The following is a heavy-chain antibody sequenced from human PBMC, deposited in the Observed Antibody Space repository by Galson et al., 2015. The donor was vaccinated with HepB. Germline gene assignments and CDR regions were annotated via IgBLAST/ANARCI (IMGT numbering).Heavy chain of an antibody. V-gene: IGHV3-23*01. CDR2: MSCNGVST. CDR3: AKRHGDYSHYYNGMDV. D-gene: IGHD4-17*01. Sequence: SLRLSCAASGFTFTSSSCAMSWGRQAPGKGLEWVSSMSCNGVSTYYADSVKGRFTTSRDDSKNTLYLQMNSLRAEDTAVYYCAKRHGDYSHYYNGMDVWGQGTTVIVSS. CDR1: GFTFTSSSCA. J-gene: IGHJ6*02.